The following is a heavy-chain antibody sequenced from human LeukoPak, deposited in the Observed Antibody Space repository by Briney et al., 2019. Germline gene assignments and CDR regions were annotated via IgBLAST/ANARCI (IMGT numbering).Heavy chain of an antibody. V-gene: IGHV3-23*01. CDR2: ISGGTT. CDR1: GFTFSSYA. CDR3: AKDQGYDILTGQYYFDY. Sequence: GGSLRLSCAASGFTFSSYAMSWVRQAPGKGLEWVSTISGGTTYYADSVKGRFTISRDNSKDTLYLQMNSLRAEDTAVYYCAKDQGYDILTGQYYFDYWGQGTLVTVSS. D-gene: IGHD3-9*01. J-gene: IGHJ4*02.